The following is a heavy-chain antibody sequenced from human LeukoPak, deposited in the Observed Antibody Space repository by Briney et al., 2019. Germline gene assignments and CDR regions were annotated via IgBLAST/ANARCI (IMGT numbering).Heavy chain of an antibody. V-gene: IGHV4-59*08. CDR3: ARHRDYYDT. Sequence: SETLSLTCTVSGSSINNNFWTWIRQPPGKGLEWIGHIYSTGSANYNSSLKSRVLISGDTSKNQISLKLTSVTAADTAVYFCARHRDYYDTWGHGTLVTVSS. D-gene: IGHD3-22*01. CDR1: GSSINNNF. J-gene: IGHJ4*01. CDR2: IYSTGSA.